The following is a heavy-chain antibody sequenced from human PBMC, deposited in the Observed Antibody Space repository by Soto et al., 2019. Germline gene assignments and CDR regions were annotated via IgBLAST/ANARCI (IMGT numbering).Heavy chain of an antibody. D-gene: IGHD1-26*01. V-gene: IGHV4-4*02. CDR2: ISHSGST. J-gene: IGHJ6*02. Sequence: QVQLQESGPGLVKPSGTLSRTCAVSGGSISSSNWWSGVRQPPGKGLEWIGEISHSGSTNYNPSLNSRGTISVDKSKNPFSLRLSSVTAAATAVYYCAKVSGSYCYGMDVWGHGTTVTVSS. CDR1: GGSISSSNW. CDR3: AKVSGSYCYGMDV.